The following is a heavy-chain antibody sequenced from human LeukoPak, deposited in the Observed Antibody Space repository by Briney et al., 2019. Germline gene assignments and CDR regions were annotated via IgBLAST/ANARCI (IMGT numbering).Heavy chain of an antibody. CDR1: GYTFTSYG. J-gene: IGHJ4*02. V-gene: IGHV1-18*01. CDR3: ARVTERYDFWSGYYRPLHYFDY. D-gene: IGHD3-3*01. CDR2: ISAYNGNT. Sequence: ASVKVSCKASGYTFTSYGISWVRQAPGRGLEWMGWISAYNGNTNYAQKLQGRVTMTTDTSTSTAYMELRSLRSDDTAVYYCARVTERYDFWSGYYRPLHYFDYWGQGTLVTVSS.